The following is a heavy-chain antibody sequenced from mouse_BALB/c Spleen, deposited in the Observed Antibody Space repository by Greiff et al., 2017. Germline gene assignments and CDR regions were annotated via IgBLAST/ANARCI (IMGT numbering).Heavy chain of an antibody. V-gene: IGHV5-17*02. CDR3: ARNYYGSRGYAMDY. D-gene: IGHD1-1*01. CDR2: ISSGSSTI. CDR1: GFTFSSFG. Sequence: EVQRVESGGGLVQPGGSRKLSCAASGFTFSSFGMHWVRQAPEKGLEWVAYISSGSSTIYYADTVKGRFTISRDNPKNTLFLQMTSLRSEDTAMYYCARNYYGSRGYAMDYWGQGTSVTVSS. J-gene: IGHJ4*01.